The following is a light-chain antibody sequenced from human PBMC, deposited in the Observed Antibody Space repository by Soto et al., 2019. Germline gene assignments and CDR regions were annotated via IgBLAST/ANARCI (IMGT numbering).Light chain of an antibody. V-gene: IGLV2-14*01. Sequence: QSALTQPASVSGSPGQSITISCTGSTSGVGAYNYVSWYKHHPGQAPQLMIYEVSNRPSGVSNRFSGSKSGNTASLTISGLQADDEGDYYCSSKTSSSSPFVFGTGTKVTVL. CDR1: TSGVGAYNY. CDR3: SSKTSSSSPFV. CDR2: EVS. J-gene: IGLJ1*01.